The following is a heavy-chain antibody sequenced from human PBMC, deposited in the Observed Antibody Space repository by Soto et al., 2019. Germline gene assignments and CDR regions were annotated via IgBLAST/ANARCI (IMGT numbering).Heavy chain of an antibody. CDR3: TTVVIPGTRHMDFDP. V-gene: IGHV4-39*01. CDR1: GDSITSINNY. Sequence: SETLSLTCTVSGDSITSINNYWGWIRQPPGMGLEWIANIYYDGSTFYNPSLKSRVTMSRDTAKNQLSLNLTSVTATDTAVYYCTTVVIPGTRHMDFDPGGQGLSVTVSS. CDR2: IYYDGST. J-gene: IGHJ5*02. D-gene: IGHD2-21*01.